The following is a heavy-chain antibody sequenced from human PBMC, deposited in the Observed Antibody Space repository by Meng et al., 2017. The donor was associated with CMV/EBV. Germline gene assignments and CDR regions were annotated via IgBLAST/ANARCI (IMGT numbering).Heavy chain of an antibody. D-gene: IGHD3-3*01. J-gene: IGHJ4*02. Sequence: GSLRLSCTVSGGSISSSSYYGGWIRQPPGKGLEWIGSIYYSGSTYYNPSLKSRVTISVDTSKNQFSLKLSSVTAADTAVYYCAIIGYKEWDYWGQGTLVTVSS. V-gene: IGHV4-39*07. CDR3: AIIGYKEWDY. CDR2: IYYSGST. CDR1: GGSISSSSYY.